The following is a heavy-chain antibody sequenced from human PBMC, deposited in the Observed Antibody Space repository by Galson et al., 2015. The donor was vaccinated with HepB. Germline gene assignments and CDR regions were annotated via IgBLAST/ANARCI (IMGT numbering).Heavy chain of an antibody. CDR1: GYTFTGYY. CDR2: INPNSGVT. Sequence: SVKVSCKASGYTFTGYYMHWVRQAPGQGLEWMGWINPNSGVTNYAQKFQGRVTMTRDTSITTAYMELSRLRSDDTAVYYCATSRYFDSGGFPYWGQGTRVTVSS. J-gene: IGHJ4*02. CDR3: ATSRYFDSGGFPY. D-gene: IGHD3-22*01. V-gene: IGHV1-2*02.